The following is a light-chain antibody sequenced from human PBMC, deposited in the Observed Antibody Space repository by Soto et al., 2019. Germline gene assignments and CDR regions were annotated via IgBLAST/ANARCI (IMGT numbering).Light chain of an antibody. J-gene: IGKJ1*01. Sequence: AIRMTQSPSSFSASTGDRVTITCRASQGISSYLAWYQQKPGKAPKLLIYAASTLQSGVPSRFSGSGSGTDFTLTISCLQSEDFATYYCQQYYSYPFTFGQGTNVEIK. V-gene: IGKV1-8*01. CDR1: QGISSY. CDR2: AAS. CDR3: QQYYSYPFT.